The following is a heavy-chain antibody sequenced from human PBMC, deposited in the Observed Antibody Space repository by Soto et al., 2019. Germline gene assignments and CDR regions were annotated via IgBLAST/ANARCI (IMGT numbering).Heavy chain of an antibody. CDR3: ASIHYYDSSGYYYWYFDL. CDR1: GFTFSDYY. D-gene: IGHD3-22*01. J-gene: IGHJ2*01. CDR2: ISISSSYT. V-gene: IGHV3-11*03. Sequence: PGGSLRLSCAASGFTFSDYYMSWIRQAPGKGLEWVSYISISSSYTNYAYSVKGRFTISRDNAKNSLYLQMNSLRAEDTAVYYCASIHYYDSSGYYYWYFDLWGRGTLVTVSS.